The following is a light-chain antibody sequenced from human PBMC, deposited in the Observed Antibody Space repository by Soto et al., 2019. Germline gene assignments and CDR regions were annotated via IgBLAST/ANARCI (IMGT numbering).Light chain of an antibody. J-gene: IGKJ1*01. Sequence: DIQMTQSPSTLSASVGDRVTITCRASQSISSWLAGYQQHPGKAPQRLIYDASSLESGVPSRFSGSGSGTEFTLTSSSLQPDDFATYYCQQYNSYPWTFGQGTKVDIK. V-gene: IGKV1-5*01. CDR3: QQYNSYPWT. CDR2: DAS. CDR1: QSISSW.